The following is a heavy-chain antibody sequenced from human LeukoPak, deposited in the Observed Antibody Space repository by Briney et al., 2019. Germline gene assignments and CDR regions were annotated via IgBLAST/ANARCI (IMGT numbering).Heavy chain of an antibody. Sequence: PSETLSLTCSVSVVPMNGYYWIWLRQSAGNRLEWIGHVDSSGNTNYNPSLESRVTMSVDTSKKQFSLKLTSVTAADMAVYFCARQFLVGSTFHAFDLWGQGTRVTVSS. CDR2: VDSSGNT. D-gene: IGHD1-26*01. CDR3: ARQFLVGSTFHAFDL. CDR1: VVPMNGYY. J-gene: IGHJ3*01. V-gene: IGHV4-4*07.